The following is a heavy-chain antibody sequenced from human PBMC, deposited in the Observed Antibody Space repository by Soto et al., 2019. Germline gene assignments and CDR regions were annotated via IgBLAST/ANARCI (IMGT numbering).Heavy chain of an antibody. CDR2: IYYSAGT. D-gene: IGHD5-12*01. J-gene: IGHJ4*02. Sequence: NPSETLSLTCTVSCGSISSYYWSWIRQPPGKGLEWIGYIYYSAGTNYNPSLKSRVTISIDTSQNQFSLKVISVTAADTAVYYCARARDGYNYGFDSWGQGTLVTVSS. CDR1: CGSISSYY. CDR3: ARARDGYNYGFDS. V-gene: IGHV4-59*12.